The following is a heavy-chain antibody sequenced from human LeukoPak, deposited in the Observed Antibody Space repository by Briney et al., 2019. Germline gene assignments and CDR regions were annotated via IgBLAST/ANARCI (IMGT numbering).Heavy chain of an antibody. Sequence: TGGSLRLSCAASGFTFSSYAMSWVRQAPGKGLEWVSAISGSGGSTYYADSVKGRFTISRDNSKNTLYLQMNSLRAEDTAVYYCAKVYDHGDYGGPSPVDYWGQGTLVTVSS. CDR2: ISGSGGST. CDR1: GFTFSSYA. J-gene: IGHJ4*02. CDR3: AKVYDHGDYGGPSPVDY. V-gene: IGHV3-23*01. D-gene: IGHD4-17*01.